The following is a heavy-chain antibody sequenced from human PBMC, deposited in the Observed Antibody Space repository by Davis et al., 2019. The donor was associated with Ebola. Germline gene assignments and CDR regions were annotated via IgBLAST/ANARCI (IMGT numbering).Heavy chain of an antibody. Sequence: ASVKVSCKASGYTFTDYYMHWVRRAPGQGLEWMGWIDPNSGVTNYAQKFRGRVTMTRDTSISTAYMELSSLRSDDTAVYYCARDQKGDGYAGLDYWGQGTLVTVSS. V-gene: IGHV1-2*02. CDR2: IDPNSGVT. J-gene: IGHJ4*02. CDR1: GYTFTDYY. CDR3: ARDQKGDGYAGLDY. D-gene: IGHD5-24*01.